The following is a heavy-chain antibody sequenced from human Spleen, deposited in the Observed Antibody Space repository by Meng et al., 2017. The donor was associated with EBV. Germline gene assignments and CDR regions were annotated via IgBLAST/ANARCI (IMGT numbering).Heavy chain of an antibody. V-gene: IGHV4-61*01. CDR2: IYYSGST. CDR3: ARGRGYSNSDY. Sequence: QGRRQESGPVLSKPSETLPLTCTVSGASVDSDSYYWSWIRQPPGKGLEWIGFIYYSGSTKYNPSLLSRVTMSLDTSKNQVSLTLNSVTAADTAMYYCARGRGYSNSDYWGQGTLVTVSS. D-gene: IGHD6-13*01. CDR1: GASVDSDSYY. J-gene: IGHJ4*02.